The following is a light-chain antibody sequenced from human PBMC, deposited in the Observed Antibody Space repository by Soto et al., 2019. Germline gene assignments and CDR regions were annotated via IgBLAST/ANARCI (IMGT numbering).Light chain of an antibody. J-gene: IGKJ1*01. CDR2: GVS. CDR3: QQYGRSQWT. V-gene: IGKV3-20*01. CDR1: QSVSSSY. Sequence: EIVLTQSPGTLSLSPGERATLSCRASQSVSSSYFAWYQQKPGQAPRLLIYGVSSRATGIPDRFSGSGSGRDFTLTISRLEPEDIAIYYCQQYGRSQWTFGHGTKVEIK.